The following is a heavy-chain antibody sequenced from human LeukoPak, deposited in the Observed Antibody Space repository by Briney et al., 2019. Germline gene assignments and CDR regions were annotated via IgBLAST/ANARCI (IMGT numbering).Heavy chain of an antibody. CDR2: FDPEDGET. CDR1: GYTLTELS. J-gene: IGHJ1*01. D-gene: IGHD6-19*01. Sequence: ASVKVSCKVSGYTLTELSMHWVRQAPGKGLEWMGGFDPEDGETIYAQKFQGRVTMTEDTSTDTAYMELSSLRSEDTAVHYCATGLSSSGWYKEYFQHWGQGTLVTVSS. V-gene: IGHV1-24*01. CDR3: ATGLSSSGWYKEYFQH.